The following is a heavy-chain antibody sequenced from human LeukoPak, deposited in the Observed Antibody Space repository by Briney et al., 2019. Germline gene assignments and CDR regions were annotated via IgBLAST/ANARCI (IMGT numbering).Heavy chain of an antibody. V-gene: IGHV1-2*02. CDR3: ARDDDDDYGDLDY. CDR1: GYTFTGYY. D-gene: IGHD4-17*01. J-gene: IGHJ4*02. CDR2: INPNSGGT. Sequence: ASVKVSCKASGYTFTGYYMHWVRQAPGQGLEWMGWINPNSGGTNYAQKFQGRVTMTRDTSISTAYMELSRLRSDDTAVYYCARDDDDDYGDLDYWGQGTLVTVSS.